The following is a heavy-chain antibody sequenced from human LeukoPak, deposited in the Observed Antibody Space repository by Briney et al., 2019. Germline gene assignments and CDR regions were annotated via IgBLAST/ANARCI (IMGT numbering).Heavy chain of an antibody. CDR3: TRVIAAAVPCIDY. V-gene: IGHV3-72*01. J-gene: IGHJ4*02. Sequence: PGGSLRLSRAASGFTFSSYWMHWVRQAPGKGLEWVGRTRKKTYNYTTEYAASVKGRFTISRDDSKNSLYLRMNSLKTEDTAVYYCTRVIAAAVPCIDYWGQGTLVTVSS. CDR2: TRKKTYNYTT. CDR1: GFTFSSYW. D-gene: IGHD6-13*01.